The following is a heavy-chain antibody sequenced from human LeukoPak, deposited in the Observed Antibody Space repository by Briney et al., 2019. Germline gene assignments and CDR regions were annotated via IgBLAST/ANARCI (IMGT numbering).Heavy chain of an antibody. CDR3: ARRYFDRLSNQYYFDY. V-gene: IGHV5-51*01. J-gene: IGHJ4*02. CDR2: IYPGDSDT. CDR1: GYSFTSYW. D-gene: IGHD3-9*01. Sequence: GESLKISCKGSGYSFTSYWIGWVRQLPGKGLEWMGIIYPGDSDTRYSPSFQGQVTISADKSISTAYLQWSSLKASDTAMYYCARRYFDRLSNQYYFDYWGQGTLVTVSS.